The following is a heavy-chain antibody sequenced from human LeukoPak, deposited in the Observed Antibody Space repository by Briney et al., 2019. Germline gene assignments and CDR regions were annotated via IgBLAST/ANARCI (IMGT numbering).Heavy chain of an antibody. V-gene: IGHV3-21*01. D-gene: IGHD3-10*01. CDR2: ISSSSSYI. J-gene: IGHJ4*02. CDR3: ARFYGSGSYQPVTFDY. CDR1: GFTFSSYS. Sequence: GGSLRLSCAASGFTFSSYSMNWVRQAPGKGLEWVSSISSSSSYIYYADSVKGRFTISRDNAKNSLYLQMNSLRAEDTAVYYCARFYGSGSYQPVTFDYWGQGTLVTVSS.